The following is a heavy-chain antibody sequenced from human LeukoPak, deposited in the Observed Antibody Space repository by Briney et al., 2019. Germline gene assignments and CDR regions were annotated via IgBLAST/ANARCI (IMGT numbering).Heavy chain of an antibody. CDR3: ARYDGEATNLYLDY. J-gene: IGHJ4*02. D-gene: IGHD5-12*01. CDR1: GFTFTNYA. CDR2: ISGGGSRT. Sequence: PGGSLRLSCAASGFTFTNYAMSWVRQAPGKGLEWASAISGGGSRTYYADSVKGRFSISRDNSRNTLHLLMNSLRPEDTAVYYCARYDGEATNLYLDYWGQGTLVTVSS. V-gene: IGHV3-23*01.